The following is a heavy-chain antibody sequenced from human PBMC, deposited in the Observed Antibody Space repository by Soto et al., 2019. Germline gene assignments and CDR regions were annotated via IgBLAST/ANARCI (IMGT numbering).Heavy chain of an antibody. J-gene: IGHJ2*01. CDR3: AKRTVGWYFDL. D-gene: IGHD4-17*01. CDR1: GFTFSSYA. CDR2: ISGSGGST. Sequence: LRLSCAASGFTFSSYAMNWVRQAPGKGLDWVSVISGSGGSTYYADALKGRFTISRDNSKNTLYLQMNSLRAEDTAVYYCAKRTVGWYFDLWGRGTLVTVSS. V-gene: IGHV3-23*01.